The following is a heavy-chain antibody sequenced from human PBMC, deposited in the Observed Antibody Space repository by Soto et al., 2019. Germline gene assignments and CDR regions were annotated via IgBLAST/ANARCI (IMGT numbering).Heavy chain of an antibody. CDR2: SYPGDSDT. V-gene: IGHV5-51*01. D-gene: IGHD3-10*01. J-gene: IGHJ5*02. Sequence: PGGLQRISWNGSGCNFTSFWIRRVRQMPGKGLEWMGISYPGDSDTRYSPSFQGQVTISADKSISTAYLQWSSLKASDTAMYYCARLLVRGLGDPWGQGTLVTVSS. CDR3: ARLLVRGLGDP. CDR1: GCNFTSFW.